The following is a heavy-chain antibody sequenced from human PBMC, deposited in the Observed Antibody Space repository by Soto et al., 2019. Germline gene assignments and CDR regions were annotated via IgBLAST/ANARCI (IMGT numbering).Heavy chain of an antibody. CDR2: INHSGSN. V-gene: IGHV4-34*01. CDR1: GGSFRGYY. D-gene: IGHD3-3*01. CDR3: ARGFGGYDFWSGYSTANVYGMDV. J-gene: IGHJ6*02. Sequence: SETLSLTCAVYGGSFRGYYWSWIRQPPGKGLEWIGEINHSGSNNYNPSLKSRATISVETSKHQFCLKLSSVTAADTAVYYCARGFGGYDFWSGYSTANVYGMDVWGQGTTVTVS.